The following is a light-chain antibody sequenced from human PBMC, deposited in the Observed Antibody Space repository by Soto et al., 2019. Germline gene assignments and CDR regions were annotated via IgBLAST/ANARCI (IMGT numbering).Light chain of an antibody. J-gene: IGKJ4*01. V-gene: IGKV1-39*01. CDR1: QSISSY. CDR2: AAS. CDR3: QQSYSGPLT. Sequence: IQMTQSPSSLSGSVGDRFTITCRASQSISSYLNWYQQKPGKAPKVLIYAASSLQSGVPSRFSGIGSGTDFTLSISSLQPEDFATYYCQQSYSGPLTFGGGTKVDI.